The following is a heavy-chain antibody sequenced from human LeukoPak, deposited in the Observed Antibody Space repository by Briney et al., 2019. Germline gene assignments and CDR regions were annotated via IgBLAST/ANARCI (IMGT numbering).Heavy chain of an antibody. CDR3: AKGGGYEAQYYYCYLDV. CDR2: ISGSGGST. V-gene: IGHV3-23*01. D-gene: IGHD5-12*01. Sequence: GGSLRLSCAASGFTFSSYAMSWVRQAPGKGLEWVSAISGSGGSTYYADSVKGRFTISRDNSKNTLYLQMKSLRAEDTAVYYCAKGGGYEAQYYYCYLDVWGKGTTVTISS. J-gene: IGHJ6*03. CDR1: GFTFSSYA.